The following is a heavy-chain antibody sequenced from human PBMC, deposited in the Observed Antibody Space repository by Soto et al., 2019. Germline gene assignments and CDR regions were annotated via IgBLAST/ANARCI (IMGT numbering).Heavy chain of an antibody. Sequence: EVQLVESGGGLVQPGGSLRLSCAASGFTFSPSDMHWVRQPTGKGLEWVSAIGTIGDTYYPDTVKGRFTISREDAKNSLYLQRNSLRAGDTAVYYCAREIRDGSGTYRSYGLHFDLWGRGTLVTGSS. D-gene: IGHD3-10*01. J-gene: IGHJ2*01. CDR3: AREIRDGSGTYRSYGLHFDL. CDR2: IGTIGDT. V-gene: IGHV3-13*04. CDR1: GFTFSPSD.